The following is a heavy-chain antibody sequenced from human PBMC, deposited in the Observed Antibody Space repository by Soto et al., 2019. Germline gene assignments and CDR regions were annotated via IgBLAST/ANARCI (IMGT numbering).Heavy chain of an antibody. D-gene: IGHD2-2*01. CDR1: GYSFTSYG. CDR3: VLGYCSSSSCSRDFDF. Sequence: ASVKVSCKLSGYSFTSYGISWVRQAPGQGLEWMAWISAFNGNSDYAQNFQGRVTVSTDTSTTTAYMELRSLTSDDTAVYYCVLGYCSSSSCSRDFDFWGQGTLVTV. J-gene: IGHJ4*02. CDR2: ISAFNGNS. V-gene: IGHV1-18*01.